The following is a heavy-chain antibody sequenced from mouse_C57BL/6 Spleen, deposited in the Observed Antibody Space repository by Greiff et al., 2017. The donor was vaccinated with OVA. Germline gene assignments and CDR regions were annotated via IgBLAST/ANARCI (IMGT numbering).Heavy chain of an antibody. Sequence: QVQLQQSGPELVKPGASVKISCKASGYAFSSSWMNWVQQRPGTGLEWIGRIYPGDGDTNYNGKFKGKATLTADKSSSTAYMQLSSLTSEDSAVYFCAREERAMDYWGQGTSVTVSS. CDR1: GYAFSSSW. J-gene: IGHJ4*01. CDR3: AREERAMDY. V-gene: IGHV1-82*01. CDR2: IYPGDGDT.